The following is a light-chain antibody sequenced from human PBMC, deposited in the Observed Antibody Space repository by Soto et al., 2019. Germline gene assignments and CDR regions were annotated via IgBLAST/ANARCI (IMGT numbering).Light chain of an antibody. J-gene: IGKJ1*01. Sequence: EIVLTQSPATLSVSPGERATLSCRASQSVSSNLAWYQQKPGQAPRLLIYDASTRATGIPARFSGSGSGTDFTLTISSLQSEDFSLYYCQQYNNWPRTFGQGTKVDIK. V-gene: IGKV3-15*01. CDR2: DAS. CDR3: QQYNNWPRT. CDR1: QSVSSN.